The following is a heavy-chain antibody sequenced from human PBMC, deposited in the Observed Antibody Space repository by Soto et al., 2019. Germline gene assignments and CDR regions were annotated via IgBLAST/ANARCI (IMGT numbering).Heavy chain of an antibody. CDR1: GGSISSAGYS. V-gene: IGHV4-30-2*01. CDR3: ARGREMWSPFDX. J-gene: IGHJ4*02. CDR2: IYHSGST. Sequence: TLCLTCAVSGGSISSAGYSWSWIRQPPGKGLEGIGYIYHSGSTYYNPSLKSRVTISVDRAKNQFSLKLSSVTAADTAVYYCARGREMWSPFDXWGQGTLVTVSX. D-gene: IGHD1-26*01.